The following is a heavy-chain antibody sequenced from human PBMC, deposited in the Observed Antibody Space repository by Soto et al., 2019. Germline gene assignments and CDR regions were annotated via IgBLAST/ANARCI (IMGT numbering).Heavy chain of an antibody. D-gene: IGHD5-12*01. V-gene: IGHV1-18*01. J-gene: IGHJ6*02. Sequence: QVQLVQSGAEVKKPGASVKVSCKASGYTFTRSGISWVRQAPGQGPVWMGWISSYNGDTNYAQTVQGRVTMTTDTSTRTAYMELRSLRSDDTGVYYCAREGVAPYYYYGMDVCGQGTPVTVSS. CDR3: AREGVAPYYYYGMDV. CDR1: GYTFTRSG. CDR2: ISSYNGDT.